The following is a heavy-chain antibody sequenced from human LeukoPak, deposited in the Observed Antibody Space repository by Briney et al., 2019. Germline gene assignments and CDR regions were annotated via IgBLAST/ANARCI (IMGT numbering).Heavy chain of an antibody. D-gene: IGHD3-10*01. J-gene: IGHJ4*02. CDR3: ARAKVRGVIIKSFDY. CDR2: ISGSGGST. Sequence: GGSLRLSCAASGFTFSSYAMSWVRQAPGKGLEWVSAISGSGGSTYYADSVKGRFTISRDNFKNTLYLQMNSLRAEDTAVYYCARAKVRGVIIKSFDYWGQGTLVTVSS. CDR1: GFTFSSYA. V-gene: IGHV3-23*01.